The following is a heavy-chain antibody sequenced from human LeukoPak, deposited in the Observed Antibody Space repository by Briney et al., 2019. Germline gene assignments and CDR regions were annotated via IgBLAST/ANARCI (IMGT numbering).Heavy chain of an antibody. Sequence: GGSLRLSCAASGFTFSSYAMSWVRQAPGKGLEWVSGISGSGDNAYYADSVKGRFTISRDNSKNTLYVQVNSLGTEDTAAYYCAKGSFYDSSGSFYFDYWGQGTLVTVSS. V-gene: IGHV3-23*01. J-gene: IGHJ4*02. D-gene: IGHD3-22*01. CDR2: ISGSGDNA. CDR1: GFTFSSYA. CDR3: AKGSFYDSSGSFYFDY.